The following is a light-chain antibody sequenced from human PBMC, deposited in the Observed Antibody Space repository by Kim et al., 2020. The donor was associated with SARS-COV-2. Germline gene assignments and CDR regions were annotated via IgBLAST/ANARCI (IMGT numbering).Light chain of an antibody. CDR3: QVWDSSTWV. Sequence: SVAVGTADGIICGGNNIGSKNVRWYQQKPGQAPGLVIYRNINRAAGIPGRFSGSNAGNTATLTISGAQAGEEADYYCQVWDSSTWVFGGGTQLTVL. V-gene: IGLV3-9*01. CDR1: NIGSKN. J-gene: IGLJ3*02. CDR2: RNI.